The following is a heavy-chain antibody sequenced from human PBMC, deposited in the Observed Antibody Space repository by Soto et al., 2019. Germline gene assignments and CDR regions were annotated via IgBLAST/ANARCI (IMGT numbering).Heavy chain of an antibody. CDR3: ARGGYSGYDRPNYYYGMDV. D-gene: IGHD5-12*01. Sequence: PGGSLRLSCAASGFTFSSYDMHWVRQATGKGLEWVSAIGTAGDTYYPGSVKGRFTISRENAKNSLYLQMNSLRAEDTAVYYCARGGYSGYDRPNYYYGMDVWGQGTTVTVSS. V-gene: IGHV3-13*01. CDR2: IGTAGDT. J-gene: IGHJ6*02. CDR1: GFTFSSYD.